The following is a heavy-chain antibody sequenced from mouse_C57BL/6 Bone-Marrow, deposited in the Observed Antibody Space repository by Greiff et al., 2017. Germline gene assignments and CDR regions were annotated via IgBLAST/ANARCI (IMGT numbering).Heavy chain of an antibody. D-gene: IGHD2-5*01. V-gene: IGHV5-4*01. Sequence: EVQGVESGGGLVKPGGSLKLSCAASGFTFSSYSMSWVRQTPEKRLEWVATISDGGSYTYYPDNVKGRFTISRDNAKNNLYLQMSHLKSEDTAMXYCARVTIVRFDYWGQGTTLTVSS. CDR1: GFTFSSYS. CDR2: ISDGGSYT. J-gene: IGHJ2*01. CDR3: ARVTIVRFDY.